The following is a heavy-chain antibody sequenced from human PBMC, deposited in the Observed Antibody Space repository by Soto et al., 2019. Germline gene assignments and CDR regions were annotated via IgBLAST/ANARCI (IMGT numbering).Heavy chain of an antibody. CDR1: GFRFSDYG. V-gene: IGHV3-30*03. CDR2: ISFDGNNK. D-gene: IGHD3-22*01. Sequence: QVQLVQTGGGAVLPGRSLSLSCAASGFRFSDYGMHWVRQAPGKGLEWVAVISFDGNNKYYADSVKGRFTISRDNSKNTLYLQMEGLRDEDTAVYYCARGGRSGSSGYYNPSFDYWGQGTLVSVSS. CDR3: ARGGRSGSSGYYNPSFDY. J-gene: IGHJ4*02.